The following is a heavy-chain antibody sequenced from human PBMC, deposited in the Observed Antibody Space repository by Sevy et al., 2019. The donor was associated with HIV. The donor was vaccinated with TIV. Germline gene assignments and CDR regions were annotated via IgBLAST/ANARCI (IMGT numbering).Heavy chain of an antibody. V-gene: IGHV3-23*01. CDR1: VFSFTSYA. CDR2: ISGSGDNT. D-gene: IGHD3-10*01. J-gene: IGHJ6*02. CDR3: AKAKDGSVGYYNVYYNGMDV. Sequence: GGSLRLSCAASVFSFTSYAMNWVRQAPGKGLEWVSTISGSGDNTYFADSVKGRFTISRDNFKSTLYLQMNSLRAEDTAVYYCAKAKDGSVGYYNVYYNGMDVWGQGTTVTVSS.